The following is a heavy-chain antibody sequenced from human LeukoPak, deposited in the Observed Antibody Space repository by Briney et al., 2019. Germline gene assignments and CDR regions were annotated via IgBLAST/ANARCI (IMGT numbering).Heavy chain of an antibody. V-gene: IGHV3-30*02. CDR1: GFTFSSYG. D-gene: IGHD3-16*02. Sequence: GGSLRLSCAASGFTFSSYGMHCVRQAPGKGREGVAFIRYDGSNKYYADSVKGRFTISRDNSKNTLYLQMNSLRAEDTAVYYCAKLYDYVWGSYRSYEAFDIWGQGTMVTVSS. CDR2: IRYDGSNK. CDR3: AKLYDYVWGSYRSYEAFDI. J-gene: IGHJ3*02.